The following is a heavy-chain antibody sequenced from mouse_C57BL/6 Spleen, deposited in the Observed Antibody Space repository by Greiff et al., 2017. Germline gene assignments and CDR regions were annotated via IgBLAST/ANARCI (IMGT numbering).Heavy chain of an antibody. D-gene: IGHD2-4*01. Sequence: QVQLQQSGAELAKPGASVQLSCKASGYTFTSYWMHWVKQRPGQGLEWIGYINPSSGDTKYNQKFKDKATLTADKSSITAYMQLSSLTYEVSAIYNCARSDDYDKYFEVWGTGTTVTVSS. CDR2: INPSSGDT. V-gene: IGHV1-7*01. J-gene: IGHJ1*03. CDR3: ARSDDYDKYFEV. CDR1: GYTFTSYW.